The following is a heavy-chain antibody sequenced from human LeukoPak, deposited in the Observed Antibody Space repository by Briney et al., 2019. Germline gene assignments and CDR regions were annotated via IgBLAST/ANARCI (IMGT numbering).Heavy chain of an antibody. CDR1: GFTFYDYG. J-gene: IGHJ6*03. CDR3: ATGVGDIWFGVSYYYYSMAV. D-gene: IGHD3-10*01. CDR2: MTSSSTYT. V-gene: IGHV3-21*01. Sequence: GGSLRLSCAASGFTFYDYGVSWVRHAPGRGGEWVSSMTSSSTYTFYADSGKGRFNISRDNAKNTMYMQRNRERAEETAVYYCATGVGDIWFGVSYYYYSMAVWGKGTTLPTSS.